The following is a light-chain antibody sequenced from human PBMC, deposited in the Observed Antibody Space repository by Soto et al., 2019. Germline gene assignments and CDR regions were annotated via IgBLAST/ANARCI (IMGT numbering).Light chain of an antibody. Sequence: EIVLTQSPGTLSLSPGERDTLSCRASQSVSSSYLGWYQQKPGQAPRLLMYGASSRATGIPDRFSGSGFGTDFTLTISRLEPEDFAVYYCQQSYRKTFGQGTKV. CDR2: GAS. J-gene: IGKJ1*01. V-gene: IGKV3-20*01. CDR3: QQSYRKT. CDR1: QSVSSSY.